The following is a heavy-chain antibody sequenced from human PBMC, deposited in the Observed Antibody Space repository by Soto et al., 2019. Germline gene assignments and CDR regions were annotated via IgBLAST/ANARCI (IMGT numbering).Heavy chain of an antibody. V-gene: IGHV3-7*04. CDR3: SGGGGDAF. D-gene: IGHD3-16*01. CDR1: ESTVSRDW. Sequence: EVHLVESGGGLVQTGGSLRLSCAIFESTVSRDWMNWVRQAPGKGLEWVAHINQDGSEKYYVDSVKGRFTISRDNAKKSLYLQMNCFRPADTAMYYFSGGGGDAFWGQGTLVTVSS. J-gene: IGHJ4*02. CDR2: INQDGSEK.